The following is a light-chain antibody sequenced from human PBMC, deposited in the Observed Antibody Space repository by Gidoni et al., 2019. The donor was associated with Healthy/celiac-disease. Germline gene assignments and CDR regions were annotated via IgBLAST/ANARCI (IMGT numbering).Light chain of an antibody. Sequence: IASTQSPGTLSLSPVERATLPCSASQSVSRSDLAWYQQKPGQAPRLRIYGASSRATGIPDRYSGSGSGTDFNLTISRLEPEDFAVYYCQQYGSSTITCGGGTKVEIK. CDR3: QQYGSSTIT. J-gene: IGKJ4*01. V-gene: IGKV3-20*01. CDR2: GAS. CDR1: QSVSRSD.